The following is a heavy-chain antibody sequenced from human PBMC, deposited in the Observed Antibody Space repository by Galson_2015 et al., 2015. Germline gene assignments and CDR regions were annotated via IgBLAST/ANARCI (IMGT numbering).Heavy chain of an antibody. CDR1: GFTSSSYA. CDR3: ARTAIAAAGPRFDP. Sequence: SLRLSCAASGFTSSSYAMHWVRQAPGKGLEWVAVISYDGSNKYYADSVKGRFTISRDNSKNTLYLQMNSLRAEDTAVFYCARTAIAAAGPRFDPWGQGTLVTVSS. D-gene: IGHD6-13*01. V-gene: IGHV3-30-3*01. J-gene: IGHJ5*02. CDR2: ISYDGSNK.